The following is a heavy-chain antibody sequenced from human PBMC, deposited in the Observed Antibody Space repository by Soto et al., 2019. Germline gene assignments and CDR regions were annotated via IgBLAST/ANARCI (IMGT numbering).Heavy chain of an antibody. V-gene: IGHV3-21*01. Sequence: EVQRVESGGGLVKPGGSLRLSCAASGFTFSSYSMNWVRQAPGKGLEWVSSISSSSSYIYYADSVKGRFTISRDNAKNSLYLQMNSLRAEDTAVYYCARDGVVPAAKGYYYYYMDVWGKGTTVTVSS. CDR1: GFTFSSYS. J-gene: IGHJ6*03. D-gene: IGHD2-2*01. CDR3: ARDGVVPAAKGYYYYYMDV. CDR2: ISSSSSYI.